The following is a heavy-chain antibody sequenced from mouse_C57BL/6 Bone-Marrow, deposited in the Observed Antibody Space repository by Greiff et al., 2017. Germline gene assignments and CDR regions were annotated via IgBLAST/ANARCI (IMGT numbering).Heavy chain of an antibody. Sequence: QVQLQQSGAELARPGASVKLPCKASGYTFTSYGISWVKQRTGQGLEWIGEIYPRSGNTYYNEKFKGKATLTADKSSSTAYMELRSLTSEDSAVYFCAREGYYYAMDYWGQGTSVTVSS. V-gene: IGHV1-81*01. J-gene: IGHJ4*01. CDR2: IYPRSGNT. CDR3: AREGYYYAMDY. CDR1: GYTFTSYG.